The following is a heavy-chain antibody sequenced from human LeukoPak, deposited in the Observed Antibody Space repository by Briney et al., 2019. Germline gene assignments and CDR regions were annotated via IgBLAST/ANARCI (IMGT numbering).Heavy chain of an antibody. J-gene: IGHJ4*02. CDR2: INPNSGGT. Sequence: ASVKVSCKASGYTFTGYYMHWVRQAPGQGLEWMGWINPNSGGTNYAQKFQGRVTMTRDASISTAYMELSRLRSDDTAVYYCARDVVGAIHYFDYWGQGTLVTVSS. V-gene: IGHV1-2*02. D-gene: IGHD1-26*01. CDR1: GYTFTGYY. CDR3: ARDVVGAIHYFDY.